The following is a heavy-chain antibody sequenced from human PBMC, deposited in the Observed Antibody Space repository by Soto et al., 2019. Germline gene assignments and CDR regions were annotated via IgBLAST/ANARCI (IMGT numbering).Heavy chain of an antibody. Sequence: QVQLQVSAPGLVKPSETLSLTCTVSGDSISAYSWXXXXXXXXXXXXWIGNIHYNGNTKYNPSLKSRVSMSXDTSKNQFSLXLXXXXXXXXXXXFXAREGNLGRWLQPLDFWGQGTLVTVSS. CDR3: AREGNLGRWLQPLDF. D-gene: IGHD5-12*01. CDR1: GDSISAYS. J-gene: IGHJ4*02. CDR2: IHYNGNT. V-gene: IGHV4-59*01.